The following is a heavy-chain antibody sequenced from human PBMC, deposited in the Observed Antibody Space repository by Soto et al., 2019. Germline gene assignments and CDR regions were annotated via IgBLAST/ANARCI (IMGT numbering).Heavy chain of an antibody. CDR2: ISGSGGST. CDR1: GFTFSSYA. D-gene: IGHD2-2*01. J-gene: IGHJ4*02. CDR3: AKTSRGFVVVVPLDY. Sequence: GGSLRLSCVASGFTFSSYAMSWVRQAPGKGLEWVSAISGSGGSTYYADSVKGRFTISRDNSKNTLYLQMNSLRAEDTAVYYCAKTSRGFVVVVPLDYWGQGTLVTVSS. V-gene: IGHV3-23*01.